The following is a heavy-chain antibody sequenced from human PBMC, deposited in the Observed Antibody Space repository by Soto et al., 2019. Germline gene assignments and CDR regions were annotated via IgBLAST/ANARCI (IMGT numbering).Heavy chain of an antibody. V-gene: IGHV1-69*01. CDR3: AREMPSTAAAYFYYGLDV. Sequence: QVQLVQSGAEVKRPGSSVKVSCKASGGAFSNYAIYWVRQAPGQGLEWLGAIVPVFPSVYYAPKFQGRLTITADASTNTVYMMLTSLKSEDTAVYYCAREMPSTAAAYFYYGLDVWGQGPSVTVSS. D-gene: IGHD6-13*01. J-gene: IGHJ6*02. CDR2: IVPVFPSV. CDR1: GGAFSNYA.